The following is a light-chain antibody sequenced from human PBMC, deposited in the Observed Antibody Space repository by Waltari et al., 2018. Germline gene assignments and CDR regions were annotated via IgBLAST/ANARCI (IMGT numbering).Light chain of an antibody. CDR3: SSYTASGTLV. CDR2: AVT. J-gene: IGLJ2*01. CDR1: RNDIGDYDY. V-gene: IGLV2-14*01. Sequence: QSALTQPASVSGSPGQSIPISCTGTRNDIGDYDYASWYQQQPGKSPKLMIYAVTRRPSGVSDRFSASKSDNTASLTISGLQAEDEADYSCSSYTASGTLVFGGGTKMTVL.